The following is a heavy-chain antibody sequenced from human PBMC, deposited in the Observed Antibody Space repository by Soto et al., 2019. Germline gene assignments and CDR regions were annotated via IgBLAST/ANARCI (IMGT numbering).Heavy chain of an antibody. Sequence: ASVKVSCKTSGYTFSNYGITWVRQAPGQPLEWLGWISLYSDGTSYAQKFRGRVSMTTDTSTTTAYMELRSLRSDDTAVYYCARVVPGAEAWFGPRGQGTRVTVSS. CDR3: ARVVPGAEAWFGP. CDR1: GYTFSNYG. J-gene: IGHJ5*02. V-gene: IGHV1-18*01. CDR2: ISLYSDGT.